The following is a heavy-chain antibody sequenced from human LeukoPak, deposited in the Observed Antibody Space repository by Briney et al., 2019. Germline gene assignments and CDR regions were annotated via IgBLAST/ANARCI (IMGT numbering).Heavy chain of an antibody. CDR3: AKDRAYTGSPRAFDI. Sequence: GASLRLSCAASGFSFSTYAMSWVRQAPGKGLDWVSGISGGGSSTYYADSVKGRFTISRDNSKNTLYLQMSCLRAEDTAVYYCAKDRAYTGSPRAFDIWGQGTMVTVSS. CDR1: GFSFSTYA. D-gene: IGHD1-26*01. J-gene: IGHJ3*02. CDR2: ISGGGSST. V-gene: IGHV3-23*01.